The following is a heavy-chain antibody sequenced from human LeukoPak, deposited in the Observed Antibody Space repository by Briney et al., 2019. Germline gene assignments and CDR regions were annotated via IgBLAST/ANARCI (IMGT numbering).Heavy chain of an antibody. V-gene: IGHV3-21*01. J-gene: IGHJ4*02. CDR1: GFTFSSYS. D-gene: IGHD4-17*01. Sequence: GGSLRLSCAASGFTFSSYSMNWVRQAPGKGLEWVSSISGSSSYVYYADSLQSRFTISRDNAKNSLYLQMNSLRAEDTAVYYCARDSNYDYGDYVLDYWGQGTLVTVSS. CDR3: ARDSNYDYGDYVLDY. CDR2: ISGSSSYV.